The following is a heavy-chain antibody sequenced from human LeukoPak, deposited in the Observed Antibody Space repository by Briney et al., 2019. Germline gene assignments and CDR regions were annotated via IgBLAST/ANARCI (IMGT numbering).Heavy chain of an antibody. Sequence: ASVTVSCTASGYTFTSYGISWVRQAPGQGLEWMGWICAYNGNTNYAQKLQGRVTMTTDTSTSTAYMELRSLRSDDTAVYYCARDGTTVTTGYYYYGMDVWGQGTTVTVSS. CDR3: ARDGTTVTTGYYYYGMDV. D-gene: IGHD4-17*01. V-gene: IGHV1-18*01. CDR1: GYTFTSYG. J-gene: IGHJ6*02. CDR2: ICAYNGNT.